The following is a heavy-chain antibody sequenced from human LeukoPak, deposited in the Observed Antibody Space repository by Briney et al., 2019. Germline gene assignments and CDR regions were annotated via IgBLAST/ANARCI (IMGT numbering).Heavy chain of an antibody. CDR3: ARDDSSGYYPH. CDR1: VFTLSDYY. V-gene: IGHV3-11*01. CDR2: ISSSGSTI. Sequence: VGALRLSRASSVFTLSDYYMSWIRQAPGKGLEWVSYISSSGSTIYYADSVKDRFTISSDNAKNSLYLQMNSLRAEDTAVYYCARDDSSGYYPHWGQGTLVTVSS. D-gene: IGHD3-22*01. J-gene: IGHJ4*02.